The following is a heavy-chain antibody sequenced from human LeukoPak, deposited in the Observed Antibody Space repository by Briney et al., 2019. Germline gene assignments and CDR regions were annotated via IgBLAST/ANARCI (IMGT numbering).Heavy chain of an antibody. CDR2: ISSSGGTI. D-gene: IGHD2-2*01. Sequence: GGSPRLSCAASGFSFSSYEMNWVRQAPGKGLEWVSYISSSGGTIYYADSVKGRFTISRDNAKNSLFLQMNSLRAEDTAVYYCARVVNQLPYSWGQGALVTVSS. V-gene: IGHV3-48*03. CDR1: GFSFSSYE. CDR3: ARVVNQLPYS. J-gene: IGHJ4*02.